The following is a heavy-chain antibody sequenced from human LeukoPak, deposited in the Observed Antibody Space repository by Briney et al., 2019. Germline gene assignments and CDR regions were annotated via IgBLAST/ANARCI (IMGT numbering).Heavy chain of an antibody. CDR3: ARCHGRGYSYGYLYYYYYMDV. Sequence: ASVKVSCKASGYTFTSYGISWVRQAPGQGLEWMGWISAYNGNTNYAQKLLGRVTMTTDTSTSTAYMELRSLRSDDTAVYYCARCHGRGYSYGYLYYYYYMDVWGKGTTVTVSS. J-gene: IGHJ6*03. CDR1: GYTFTSYG. CDR2: ISAYNGNT. V-gene: IGHV1-18*01. D-gene: IGHD5-18*01.